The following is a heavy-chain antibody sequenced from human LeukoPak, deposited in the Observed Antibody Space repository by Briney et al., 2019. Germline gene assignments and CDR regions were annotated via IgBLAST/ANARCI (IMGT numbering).Heavy chain of an antibody. Sequence: GGSLRLSCAASGFTFSNYSMSWVRQAPGKGLEWVANIKQDGSEKYYVDSVKGRFTISRDNAKNSLYLQMTSLRAGDTAVYYCAKNKWNYDYWGQGTLVTVSS. CDR1: GFTFSNYS. V-gene: IGHV3-7*01. CDR3: AKNKWNYDY. D-gene: IGHD1-7*01. CDR2: IKQDGSEK. J-gene: IGHJ4*02.